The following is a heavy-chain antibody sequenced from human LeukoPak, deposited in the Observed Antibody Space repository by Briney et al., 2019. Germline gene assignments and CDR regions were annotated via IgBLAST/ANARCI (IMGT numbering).Heavy chain of an antibody. D-gene: IGHD2-2*01. Sequence: ASVKVSCKVSGYTLTELSMHWVRQAPGKGLEWMGGFDPEDGETIYAQKFQGRVTMTEDTSTDTAYMELSSLRSDDTAVYYCARAGGHCSSTSCYPYYYYYMDVWGKGTTVTVSS. CDR3: ARAGGHCSSTSCYPYYYYYMDV. CDR1: GYTLTELS. V-gene: IGHV1-24*01. J-gene: IGHJ6*03. CDR2: FDPEDGET.